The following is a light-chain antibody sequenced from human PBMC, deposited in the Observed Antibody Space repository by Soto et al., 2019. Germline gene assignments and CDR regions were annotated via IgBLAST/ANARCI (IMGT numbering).Light chain of an antibody. V-gene: IGKV3-11*01. J-gene: IGKJ4*01. CDR3: QQRRNWPIT. Sequence: EIVLTQSPATLSLSPGERATLSCRASLNTNNFLAWYQQRPGQVPRLLIYDASNRATGVPARFSGSGSGTDFTLTISNLEPEDFAVYYCQQRRNWPITFGGGTKVEIK. CDR1: LNTNNF. CDR2: DAS.